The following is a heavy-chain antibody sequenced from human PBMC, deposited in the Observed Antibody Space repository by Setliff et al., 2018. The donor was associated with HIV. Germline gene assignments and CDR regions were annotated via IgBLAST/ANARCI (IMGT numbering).Heavy chain of an antibody. Sequence: GGSLRLSCAASGFTFSSYAMAWVRQAPGKGLEWVAVIWYDGSNKYYADSVKGRFTISRDNSKNTLYLQMDSLRAEDTAVYYCVRDQNTPSRCRSKTCINPGDYWGLGTLVTVSS. CDR2: IWYDGSNK. CDR1: GFTFSSYA. J-gene: IGHJ4*02. CDR3: VRDQNTPSRCRSKTCINPGDY. D-gene: IGHD2-2*01. V-gene: IGHV3-33*08.